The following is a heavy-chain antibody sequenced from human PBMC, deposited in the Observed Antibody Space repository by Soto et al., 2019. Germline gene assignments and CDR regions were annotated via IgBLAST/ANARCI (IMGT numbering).Heavy chain of an antibody. CDR3: ARDRGSGWYLGAFDI. Sequence: GGSLRLSCAASGFTFSSYSMNWVRQAPGKGLEWVSYISSSSSIIYYADSVKGRFTISRDNAKNSLYLQMNSLRDEDTAVYYCARDRGSGWYLGAFDIWGQGTMVTVSS. CDR1: GFTFSSYS. CDR2: ISSSSSII. D-gene: IGHD6-19*01. V-gene: IGHV3-48*02. J-gene: IGHJ3*02.